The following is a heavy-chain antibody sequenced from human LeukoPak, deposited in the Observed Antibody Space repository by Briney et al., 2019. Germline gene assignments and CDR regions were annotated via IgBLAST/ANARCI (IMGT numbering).Heavy chain of an antibody. D-gene: IGHD4-17*01. V-gene: IGHV3-33*01. Sequence: GRSLRLSCAASGFTFSSYGMHWVRQAPGKGLEWVAVIWYDGSNKYYADSVKGRFTISRDNSKNTLYLQMNSLRAEDTAVYYCARDQDGYYCFDYWGQGTLVTVSS. CDR3: ARDQDGYYCFDY. CDR1: GFTFSSYG. CDR2: IWYDGSNK. J-gene: IGHJ4*02.